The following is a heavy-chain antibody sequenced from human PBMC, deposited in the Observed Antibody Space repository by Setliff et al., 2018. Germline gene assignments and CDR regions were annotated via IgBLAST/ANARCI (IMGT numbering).Heavy chain of an antibody. V-gene: IGHV4-59*11. Sequence: SETLSLTCTVSPGSISRHYWSWFRQAPGKGLEWIGYRHDNGERDYNPSLGSRVTISVDTSKNQFSLMLTSVTAADTAIYYCAGRPQNTPMGPCDYWGQGTLVTLS. CDR2: RHDNGER. CDR1: PGSISRHY. CDR3: AGRPQNTPMGPCDY. J-gene: IGHJ4*02. D-gene: IGHD5-18*01.